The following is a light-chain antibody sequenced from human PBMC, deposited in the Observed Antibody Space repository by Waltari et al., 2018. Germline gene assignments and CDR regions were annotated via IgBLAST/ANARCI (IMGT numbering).Light chain of an antibody. V-gene: IGLV1-44*01. CDR3: AAWDDSLNAYV. J-gene: IGLJ1*01. CDR1: RSNVGSNT. CDR2: SNN. Sequence: QSVLTQPPSASGTPGQTVTISCSGRRSNVGSNTVDLFEQFPGTAPKLLIYSNNQRPSGVPDRFSGSKSGPSASLAISGLQSEDEADYYCAAWDDSLNAYVFGTGTQVPVL.